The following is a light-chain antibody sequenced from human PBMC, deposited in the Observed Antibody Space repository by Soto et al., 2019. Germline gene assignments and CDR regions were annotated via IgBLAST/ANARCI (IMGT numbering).Light chain of an antibody. CDR3: QQHYSTPLT. J-gene: IGKJ5*01. CDR2: WAS. CDR1: QSVLHSSNNKNY. Sequence: DIVMTQSPDSLAVSLGERATINCKSSQSVLHSSNNKNYLAWYQQKPGQPPKLLIYWASTWESGVPDRFSGSGSGTDFTLTISSLQAEDVAVYYCQQHYSTPLTFGQGTRLEIK. V-gene: IGKV4-1*01.